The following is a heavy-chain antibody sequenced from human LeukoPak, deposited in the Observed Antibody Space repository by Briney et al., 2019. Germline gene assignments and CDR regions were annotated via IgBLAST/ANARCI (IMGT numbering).Heavy chain of an antibody. CDR2: MYYTVTL. J-gene: IGHJ5*02. V-gene: IGHV4-39*01. CDR1: GGSINTSSYY. D-gene: IGHD6-25*01. Sequence: SETLSLTCTVSGGSINTSSYYWGWIRQAPGKGLEWIGSMYYTVTLYYNPSLKSRVTISVDTSKDQFSLKVGSVTAADTAVYYCAKHEDIVTAPATSWFDPWGPGTLVTVSS. CDR3: AKHEDIVTAPATSWFDP.